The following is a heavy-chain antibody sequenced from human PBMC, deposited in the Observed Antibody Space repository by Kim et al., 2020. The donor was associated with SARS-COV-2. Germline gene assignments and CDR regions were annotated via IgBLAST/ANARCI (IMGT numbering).Heavy chain of an antibody. CDR3: TTVFGTYIRGFFDY. J-gene: IGHJ4*02. V-gene: IGHV3-15*01. D-gene: IGHD1-26*01. Sequence: AAPVKGRFTISRDDSKDTLFLQMTRLETDDTAVYYCTTVFGTYIRGFFDYWGQGTLVTVSS.